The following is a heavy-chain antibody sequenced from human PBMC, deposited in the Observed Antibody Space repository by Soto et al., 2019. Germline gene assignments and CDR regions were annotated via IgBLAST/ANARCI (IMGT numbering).Heavy chain of an antibody. V-gene: IGHV3-15*01. CDR2: IKSITDGGTT. CDR3: TTDSADILLVLGTFGMAV. CDR1: GITFSNAW. Sequence: GGTPKISCAAYGITFSNAWMTWVRQAPGKGLEWVGRIKSITDGGTTDYAAPVKGRFTISRDDSKDTLYLQMNNLRTEDTAVYHCTTDSADILLVLGTFGMAVLGPCTTVTLS. J-gene: IGHJ6*02. D-gene: IGHD2-15*01.